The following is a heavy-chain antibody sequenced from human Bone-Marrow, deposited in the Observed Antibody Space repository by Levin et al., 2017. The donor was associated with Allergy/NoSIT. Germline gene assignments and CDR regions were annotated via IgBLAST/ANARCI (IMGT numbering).Heavy chain of an antibody. CDR3: ARGGVDYDFWSGYPNCMDV. CDR2: MNPNSGNT. CDR1: GYTFTSYD. V-gene: IGHV1-8*01. D-gene: IGHD3-3*01. J-gene: IGHJ6*02. Sequence: ASVKVSCKASGYTFTSYDINWVRQATGQGLEWMGWMNPNSGNTGYAQKFQGRVTMTRNTSISTAYMELSSLRSEDTAVYYCARGGVDYDFWSGYPNCMDVWGQGTTVTVSS.